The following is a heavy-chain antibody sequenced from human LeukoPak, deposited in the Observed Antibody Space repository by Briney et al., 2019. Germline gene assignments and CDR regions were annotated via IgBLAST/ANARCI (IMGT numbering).Heavy chain of an antibody. CDR1: GFTFITYW. CDR2: IKEDGSEK. Sequence: GGSLRLSCAASGFTFITYWMTWVRQAPGKGLEWVANIKEDGSEKYYVDSVKGRFIISRDNAKNSLYLQMNSLRAEDTAVYYCARDRDYTYAWDAFDIWGQGTMVTVSS. D-gene: IGHD5-18*01. J-gene: IGHJ3*02. V-gene: IGHV3-7*01. CDR3: ARDRDYTYAWDAFDI.